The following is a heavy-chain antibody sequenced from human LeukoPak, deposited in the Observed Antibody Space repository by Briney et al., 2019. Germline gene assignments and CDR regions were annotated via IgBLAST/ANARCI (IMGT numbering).Heavy chain of an antibody. Sequence: GGSLRLSCAASGFTFSRHTMNWVRQAPGKGLEWASPISSTGSYIYYAESLKGRFTVSRDNAKNYVYLQMNSLRVDDTAVYYCARAERLLEWLLDSWGQGTLVTVSS. V-gene: IGHV3-21*01. CDR1: GFTFSRHT. J-gene: IGHJ4*02. CDR2: ISSTGSYI. CDR3: ARAERLLEWLLDS. D-gene: IGHD3-3*01.